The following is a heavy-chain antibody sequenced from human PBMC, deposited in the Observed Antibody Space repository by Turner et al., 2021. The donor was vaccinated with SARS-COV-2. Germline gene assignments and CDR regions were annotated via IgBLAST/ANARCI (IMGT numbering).Heavy chain of an antibody. V-gene: IGHV4-59*01. CDR3: ASGSGSYSAWYFDY. J-gene: IGHJ4*02. Sequence: QVQLQESGPGLVKPSETLSLTCSVAGVSITSYYWSWIRQAPGKGLEWTGYVYYDGSSNYNPSLKSRVTISVDTSKNQFSLKLTSVTAADTAVYYCASGSGSYSAWYFDYWGQGTLVTVSS. D-gene: IGHD2-21*02. CDR2: VYYDGSS. CDR1: GVSITSYY.